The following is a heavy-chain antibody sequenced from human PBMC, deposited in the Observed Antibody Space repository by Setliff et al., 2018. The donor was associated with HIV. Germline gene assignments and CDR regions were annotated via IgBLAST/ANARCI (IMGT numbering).Heavy chain of an antibody. J-gene: IGHJ4*02. Sequence: ETLSLSCAASGFAISGTYMTWVRQAPGKGLEWVSVIYTGGTTFYADSVMDRFTISRDSSKNTLSLQMNRLRGDDTAVYYCARLRANLGLGTAYFDSWGQGTLVTVSS. CDR3: ARLRANLGLGTAYFDS. D-gene: IGHD7-27*01. V-gene: IGHV3-53*01. CDR2: IYTGGTT. CDR1: GFAISGTY.